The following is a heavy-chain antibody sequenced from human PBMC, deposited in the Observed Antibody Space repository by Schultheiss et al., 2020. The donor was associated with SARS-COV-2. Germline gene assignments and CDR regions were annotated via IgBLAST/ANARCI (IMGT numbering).Heavy chain of an antibody. CDR1: GFTFSSYS. CDR2: ISSSSSYI. Sequence: GGSLRLSCAASGFTFSSYSMNWVRQAPGKGLEWVSSISSSSSYIYYADSVKGRFTISRDNAKNSLYLQMNSLRAEDTAVYYCTTGEGGVIVIAPFDYWGQGTLVTVSS. D-gene: IGHD3-16*02. CDR3: TTGEGGVIVIAPFDY. J-gene: IGHJ4*02. V-gene: IGHV3-21*04.